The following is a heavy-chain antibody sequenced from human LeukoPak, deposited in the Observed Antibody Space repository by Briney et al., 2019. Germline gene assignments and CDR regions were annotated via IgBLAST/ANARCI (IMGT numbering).Heavy chain of an antibody. V-gene: IGHV5-51*01. CDR2: IYPGDSDT. D-gene: IGHD3-10*01. Sequence: GESLKISCKGSGYSFTSYWIGWVRQMPGRGLEWMGIIYPGDSDTRYSTSLQGQVTISADKSISTAYLQWSSLKASDTAMYYCARTYYYGSGTRYWFDPWGQGTLVTVSS. J-gene: IGHJ5*02. CDR1: GYSFTSYW. CDR3: ARTYYYGSGTRYWFDP.